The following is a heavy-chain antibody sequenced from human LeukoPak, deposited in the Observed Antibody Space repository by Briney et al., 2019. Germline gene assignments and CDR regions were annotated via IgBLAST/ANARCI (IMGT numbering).Heavy chain of an antibody. D-gene: IGHD2-15*01. Sequence: SETLSLTCTVSRGSIRSYYWSWIRQPPGTGLEWMGYVYYSGSTKYNPSLKSRVTTSVDTSKNEFSLNLSSVTAADTAVYYCARDLSGSGSFPYGMDVWGKGTTVTVSS. CDR2: VYYSGST. V-gene: IGHV4-59*01. CDR3: ARDLSGSGSFPYGMDV. CDR1: RGSIRSYY. J-gene: IGHJ6*04.